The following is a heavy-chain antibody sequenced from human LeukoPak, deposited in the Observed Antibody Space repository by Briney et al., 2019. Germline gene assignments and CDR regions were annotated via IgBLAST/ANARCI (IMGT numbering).Heavy chain of an antibody. Sequence: PGGSLRLSCAASGFIVSSKYMSWVRQARGKGLEWVSTVYSNDDTYYADPVKGRFTISRDNSKNTLYLQMNSLRAEDTAVYYCAKDPTRREGAIGYWGQGTLVTVSS. D-gene: IGHD5-24*01. CDR3: AKDPTRREGAIGY. CDR2: VYSNDDT. J-gene: IGHJ4*02. CDR1: GFIVSSKY. V-gene: IGHV3-53*01.